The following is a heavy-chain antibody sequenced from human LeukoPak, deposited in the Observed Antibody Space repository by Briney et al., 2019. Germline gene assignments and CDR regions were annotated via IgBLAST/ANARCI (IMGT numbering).Heavy chain of an antibody. CDR1: GGSISSYY. J-gene: IGHJ4*02. Sequence: PSETLSLTCTVSGGSISSYYWSWIRQPPGKGLEWIGYIYYSGSTNYNPSLKSRVTISVDTSKNQFSLKLSSVTAADTAVYYCARDRGGGSGWLKGGYFDYWGQGTLVTVSS. CDR3: ARDRGGGSGWLKGGYFDY. V-gene: IGHV4-59*01. CDR2: IYYSGST. D-gene: IGHD6-19*01.